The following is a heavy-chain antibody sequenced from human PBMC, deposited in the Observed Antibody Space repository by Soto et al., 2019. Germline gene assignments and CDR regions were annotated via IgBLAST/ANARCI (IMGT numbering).Heavy chain of an antibody. D-gene: IGHD3-9*01. CDR3: ARVVSSGYSDA. CDR2: VHYSGTT. CDR1: GGSMNNYY. Sequence: PSETLSLTCSVSGGSMNNYYWSWIRRPPGKGLEWIGYVHYSGTTRYNPPLKSRVTISIDTSKNQFSLELTSETAADTAMYFCARVVSSGYSDAWGQGTLVTVSS. V-gene: IGHV4-59*01. J-gene: IGHJ5*02.